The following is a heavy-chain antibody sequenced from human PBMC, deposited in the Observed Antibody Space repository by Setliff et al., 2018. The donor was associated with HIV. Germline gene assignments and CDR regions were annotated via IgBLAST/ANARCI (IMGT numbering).Heavy chain of an antibody. V-gene: IGHV1-46*01. CDR3: GAGGYQNAFDI. CDR1: GYTFTSYY. J-gene: IGHJ3*02. Sequence: ASVKVSCKASGYTFTSYYLHWVRQAPGQGLEWMGIINPSGGSTSYAQKFQGRVTITTDASTSAAYMELSSLRSEDTAVYYCGAGGYQNAFDIWGQGTMVTVSS. D-gene: IGHD3-22*01. CDR2: INPSGGST.